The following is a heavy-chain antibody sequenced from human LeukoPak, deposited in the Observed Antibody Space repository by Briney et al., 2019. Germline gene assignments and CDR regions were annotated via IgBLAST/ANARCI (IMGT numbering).Heavy chain of an antibody. CDR2: MNPNSGNT. J-gene: IGHJ1*01. Sequence: ASVKVSCKASGYTFTSYDINWVRQATGQGLEWMGWMNPNSGNTGYAQKFQGRVTMTRNTSISTAYMELSSLRSEDTAVYYCARGNGVSGWYRRVEYFQHWGQGTLVTVSS. CDR3: ARGNGVSGWYRRVEYFQH. CDR1: GYTFTSYD. D-gene: IGHD6-19*01. V-gene: IGHV1-8*01.